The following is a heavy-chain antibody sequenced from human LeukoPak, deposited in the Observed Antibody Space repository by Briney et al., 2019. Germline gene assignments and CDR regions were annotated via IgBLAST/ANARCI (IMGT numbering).Heavy chain of an antibody. Sequence: SVKVSCKASGGTFSSYAISWVRQAPGQGLEWMGGIIPIFGTANYAQKFQGRVTITADESTSTAYMELSSLRSEDTAVYYCASSYSGSTLSGYYFDYWGRGTLVTVSS. D-gene: IGHD1-26*01. V-gene: IGHV1-69*13. CDR2: IIPIFGTA. J-gene: IGHJ4*02. CDR1: GGTFSSYA. CDR3: ASSYSGSTLSGYYFDY.